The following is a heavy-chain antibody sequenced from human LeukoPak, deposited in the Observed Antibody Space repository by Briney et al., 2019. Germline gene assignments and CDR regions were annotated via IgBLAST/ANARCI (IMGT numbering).Heavy chain of an antibody. CDR3: ARPIHCTSGVCYEY. V-gene: IGHV5-51*01. Sequence: GAPLQISCKGSGYSFTSYWIGWVRQMPGKGLEWMGIIYPADSSTKFSPSFQGQVTISADKSIATAYLQWSSLKASDTAMYYCARPIHCTSGVCYEYWGQGTLVTVSS. CDR1: GYSFTSYW. D-gene: IGHD2-8*01. CDR2: IYPADSST. J-gene: IGHJ4*02.